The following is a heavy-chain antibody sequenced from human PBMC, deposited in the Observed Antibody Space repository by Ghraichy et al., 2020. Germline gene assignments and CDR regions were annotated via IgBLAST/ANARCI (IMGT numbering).Heavy chain of an antibody. CDR1: GGSISSSSYY. CDR2: IYYSGST. D-gene: IGHD3-22*01. J-gene: IGHJ3*02. V-gene: IGHV4-39*01. Sequence: SETLSLTCTVSGGSISSSSYYWGWIRQPPGKGLEWIGSIYYSGSTYYNPSLKSRVTISVDTSKNQFSLKLSSVTAADTAVYYCARCDPMISSADAFDIWGQGTMVTVSS. CDR3: ARCDPMISSADAFDI.